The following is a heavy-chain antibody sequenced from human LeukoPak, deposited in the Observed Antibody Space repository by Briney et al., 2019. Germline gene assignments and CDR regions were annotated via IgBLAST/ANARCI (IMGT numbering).Heavy chain of an antibody. J-gene: IGHJ6*02. Sequence: GGSLRLSWAASGFTFSSHWMHWVRQAPGKGLVWVSRINSDGSSRSYADSVKGRFTISRDNAKNTLYLQMNSLRVEDTAVYYCAAYYGMDVWGQGTTVTVSS. CDR3: AAYYGMDV. CDR2: INSDGSSR. V-gene: IGHV3-74*01. CDR1: GFTFSSHW.